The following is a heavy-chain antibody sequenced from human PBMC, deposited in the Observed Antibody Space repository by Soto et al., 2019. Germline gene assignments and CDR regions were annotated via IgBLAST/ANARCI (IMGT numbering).Heavy chain of an antibody. CDR3: ARAASPRYPDF. V-gene: IGHV4-61*01. J-gene: IGHJ4*02. Sequence: QVQLQESGPGLVKPSETLSLTCSVSGDSVNSGSYYWTWIRQPPGKGLEWIGYVYYSGSTNYNPSRKSRVSISVDTSKNQFSLRLRSATAADTAVYYCARAASPRYPDFWGQGALVTVSS. CDR1: GDSVNSGSYY. D-gene: IGHD3-16*02. CDR2: VYYSGST.